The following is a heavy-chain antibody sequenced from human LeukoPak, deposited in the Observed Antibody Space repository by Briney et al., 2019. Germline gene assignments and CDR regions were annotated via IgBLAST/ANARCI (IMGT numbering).Heavy chain of an antibody. CDR1: GGSISNKY. V-gene: IGHV4-59*01. CDR3: ARGFNWFDP. Sequence: PSETLSLTCTVSGGSISNKYWSWIRQPPGKGLEWIGYIYYSGSTNYNPSLKSRVTISVDTSKNQLSLRLSSVTAADTAVYYCARGFNWFDPWGQGTLVTVSS. J-gene: IGHJ5*02. CDR2: IYYSGST.